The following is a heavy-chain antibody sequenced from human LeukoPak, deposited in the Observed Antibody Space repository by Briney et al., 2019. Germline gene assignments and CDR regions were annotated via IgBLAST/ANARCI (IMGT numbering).Heavy chain of an antibody. CDR3: AIAYCGGDWYSGWEHFGY. CDR1: GYTFTSYG. Sequence: ASVKVSCKASGYTFTSYGISWVRQAPGQGLEWMGWISAYNGNTNYAQKLQGRVTMTTDTSTSTAYMELRSLRSDDTAVYYCAIAYCGGDWYSGWEHFGYWGQGTLVTGSS. D-gene: IGHD2-21*02. CDR2: ISAYNGNT. V-gene: IGHV1-18*01. J-gene: IGHJ4*01.